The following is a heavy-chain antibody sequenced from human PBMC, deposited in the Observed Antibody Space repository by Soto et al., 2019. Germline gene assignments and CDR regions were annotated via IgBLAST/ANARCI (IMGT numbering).Heavy chain of an antibody. CDR1: GFTFSTYA. Sequence: EVPLLESGGDLVQPGGSLRLSCAASGFTFSTYAMSWVRLPPGKGLEWVSTISGSGDRTNYADSVKGRFTVSRDNSKNTLYLQMNSLRAEDTAVYFCAKGTHDYGDYGGDYWGQGTLVTVSS. V-gene: IGHV3-23*01. CDR3: AKGTHDYGDYGGDY. D-gene: IGHD4-17*01. CDR2: ISGSGDRT. J-gene: IGHJ4*02.